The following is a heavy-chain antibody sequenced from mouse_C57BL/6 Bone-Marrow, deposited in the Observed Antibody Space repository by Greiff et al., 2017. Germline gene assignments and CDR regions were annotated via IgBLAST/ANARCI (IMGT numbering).Heavy chain of an antibody. CDR3: ARGDYYAMDY. CDR2: IYPRSGNT. CDR1: GYTFTSYG. Sequence: QVQLQQSGAELARPGASVKLSCKASGYTFTSYGISWVKQRTGQGLEWIGEIYPRSGNTYYNEKFKGKATLSVDQSSSTAYMELRSLTSEDSAVYLCARGDYYAMDYWGQGTSGTVSS. V-gene: IGHV1-81*01. J-gene: IGHJ4*01.